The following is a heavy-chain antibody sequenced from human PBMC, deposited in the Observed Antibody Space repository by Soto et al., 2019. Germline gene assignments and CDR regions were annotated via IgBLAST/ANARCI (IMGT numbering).Heavy chain of an antibody. CDR2: ISSSSSTI. D-gene: IGHD2-2*01. Sequence: GGSLRLPCAASGFTFSSLSMNCVRQAPGKGLEWVSYISSSSSTIYYADSVKGRFTISRDNAKNSLYLQMNSLRAEDTAVYYCATIYCSSTSCYPFDYWGQGTLVTVSS. J-gene: IGHJ4*02. V-gene: IGHV3-48*01. CDR1: GFTFSSLS. CDR3: ATIYCSSTSCYPFDY.